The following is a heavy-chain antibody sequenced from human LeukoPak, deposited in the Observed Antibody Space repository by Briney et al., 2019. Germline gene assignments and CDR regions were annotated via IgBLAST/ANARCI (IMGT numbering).Heavy chain of an antibody. V-gene: IGHV1-69*05. J-gene: IGHJ5*02. D-gene: IGHD6-6*01. Sequence: SVKVSCKASGGTFSSYAISWVRQAPGQGLEWMGGIIPIFGTANYAQKFQGRVTITTDESTSTAYMELSSLRSEDAAVYYCARDGSDSSSSRWFDPWGQGTLVTVSS. CDR1: GGTFSSYA. CDR2: IIPIFGTA. CDR3: ARDGSDSSSSRWFDP.